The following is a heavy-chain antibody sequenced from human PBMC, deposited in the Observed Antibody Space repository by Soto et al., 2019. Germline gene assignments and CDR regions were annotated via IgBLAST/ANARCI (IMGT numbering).Heavy chain of an antibody. Sequence: VQLQESGPGLVKASETLSLICSVSGGSVSSFSYYWSWIRQPPGRRPEWIGYIHHSGATRYNPSLNDRVSISLDTSKNHLALKLNSVTAADTAVYYCARDHDRFDSPPRSPQFYQGMDVWGQGTTVIVSS. J-gene: IGHJ6*02. V-gene: IGHV4-61*03. CDR2: IHHSGAT. CDR3: ARDHDRFDSPPRSPQFYQGMDV. D-gene: IGHD3-10*01. CDR1: GGSVSSFSYY.